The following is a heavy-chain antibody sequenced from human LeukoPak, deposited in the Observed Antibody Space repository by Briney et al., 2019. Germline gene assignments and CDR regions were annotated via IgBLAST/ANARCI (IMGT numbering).Heavy chain of an antibody. CDR2: INHSGST. J-gene: IGHJ6*03. D-gene: IGHD6-13*01. CDR1: GGSFSGYY. CDR3: ARETPYSSSWYKRYYYYYMDV. Sequence: PSETLSLTCAVYGGSFSGYYWSWIRQPPGKGLEWIGEINHSGSTNYNPSLKSRVTISVDTSKNQFSLKLSSVTAADTAVYYCARETPYSSSWYKRYYYYYMDVWGKGTTVTVSS. V-gene: IGHV4-34*01.